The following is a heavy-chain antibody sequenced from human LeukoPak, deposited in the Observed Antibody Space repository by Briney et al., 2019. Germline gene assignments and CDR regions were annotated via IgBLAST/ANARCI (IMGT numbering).Heavy chain of an antibody. D-gene: IGHD6-13*01. V-gene: IGHV3-48*04. Sequence: GGSLRLSCAASGFTFSSSNMNWVRQAPGKGLEWVSYISGVTSSIYYADSVKGRFTISRDNAKNSLYLQMNSLRAEDTAVYYCAKDWAAGNMLGFDYWGQGTLVTVSS. CDR3: AKDWAAGNMLGFDY. CDR1: GFTFSSSN. CDR2: ISGVTSSI. J-gene: IGHJ4*02.